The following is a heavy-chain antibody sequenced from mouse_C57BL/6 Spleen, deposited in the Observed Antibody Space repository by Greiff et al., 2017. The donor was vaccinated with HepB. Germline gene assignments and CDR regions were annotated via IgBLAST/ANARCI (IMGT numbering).Heavy chain of an antibody. J-gene: IGHJ4*01. Sequence: EVKLMESEGGLVQPGSSMKLSCTASGFTFSDYYMAWVRQVPEKGLEWVANINYDGSSTYYLDSLKSRFIISRDNAKNILYLQMSSLKSEDTATYYCARHLLEYAMDYWGQGTSVTVSS. CDR2: INYDGSST. CDR3: ARHLLEYAMDY. D-gene: IGHD2-10*01. V-gene: IGHV5-16*01. CDR1: GFTFSDYY.